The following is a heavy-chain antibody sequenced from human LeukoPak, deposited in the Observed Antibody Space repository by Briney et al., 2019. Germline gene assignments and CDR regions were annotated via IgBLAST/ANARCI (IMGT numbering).Heavy chain of an antibody. CDR3: ARVEVRPMVRGVIDY. CDR1: GGSISSYY. J-gene: IGHJ4*02. D-gene: IGHD3-10*01. CDR2: IYYSGST. V-gene: IGHV4-59*01. Sequence: SETLSLTCTVSGGSISSYYWSWIRQPPGKGLEWIGYIYYSGSTNYNPSLKSRVTISVDTSKNQFSLKLSSVTAGDTAVYYCARVEVRPMVRGVIDYWGQGTLVTVSS.